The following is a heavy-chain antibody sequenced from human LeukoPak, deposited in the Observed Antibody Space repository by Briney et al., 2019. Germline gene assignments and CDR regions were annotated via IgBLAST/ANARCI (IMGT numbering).Heavy chain of an antibody. D-gene: IGHD4-17*01. CDR3: ARERGDYAGFWFDP. CDR2: INPNSGGT. V-gene: IGHV1-2*04. Sequence: GASVKVSCKASGYTFTRYYMHWVRQAPGQGLEWMGWINPNSGGTNYAQKFQGWVTMTRDTSISTAYMELSRLRSDDTAVYYCARERGDYAGFWFDPWGQGTLVTVSS. J-gene: IGHJ5*02. CDR1: GYTFTRYY.